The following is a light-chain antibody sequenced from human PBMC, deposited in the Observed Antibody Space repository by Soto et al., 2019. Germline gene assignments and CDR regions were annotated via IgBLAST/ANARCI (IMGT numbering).Light chain of an antibody. CDR3: QPYNVWPLT. V-gene: IGKV3-15*01. CDR2: VAS. Sequence: EIVMTQSPATLSVSPGERATLSCRASQSVSSNLAWYQQKPGQTPKLLIYVASTRATGIPARFSGSGSGTEFTLTISSLQSEDFAVYSCQPYNVWPLTFGGGTKVEFK. CDR1: QSVSSN. J-gene: IGKJ4*01.